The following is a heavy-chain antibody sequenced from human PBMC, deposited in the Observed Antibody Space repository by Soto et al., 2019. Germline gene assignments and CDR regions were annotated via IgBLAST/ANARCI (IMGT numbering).Heavy chain of an antibody. Sequence: SVKVSCKASGGTFSSYAISWVRQAPGQGLEWMGGIIPIFGTANYVQKFQGRVTITADESTSTAYMELSSLRSEDTAVYYCATEGGTYGDADFDYWGQGTLVTVSS. D-gene: IGHD4-17*01. V-gene: IGHV1-69*13. CDR1: GGTFSSYA. CDR3: ATEGGTYGDADFDY. CDR2: IIPIFGTA. J-gene: IGHJ4*02.